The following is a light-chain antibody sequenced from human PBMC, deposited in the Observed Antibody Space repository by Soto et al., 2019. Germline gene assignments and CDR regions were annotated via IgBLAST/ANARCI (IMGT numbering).Light chain of an antibody. CDR1: SSNIGSNT. V-gene: IGLV1-44*01. J-gene: IGLJ1*01. CDR2: SNN. CDR3: AAWDDSLNGSYV. Sequence: QSVLTQPPSASGTPGQRVTISCSGSSSNIGSNTVNWYQQLPGTAPKLLIYSNNQRPTGDPDLFSGSKSGTSASLAISLLQSEDEADYYCAAWDDSLNGSYVFGTGTKVTVL.